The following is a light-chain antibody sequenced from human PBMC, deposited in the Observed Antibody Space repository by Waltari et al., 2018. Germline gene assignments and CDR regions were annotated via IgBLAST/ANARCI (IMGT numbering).Light chain of an antibody. CDR1: KLGDKY. CDR3: QAWDSSTVV. V-gene: IGLV3-1*01. CDR2: QDR. J-gene: IGLJ2*01. Sequence: SYELTQPPSVSVSPGQTASITCSGDKLGDKYACWYQQKPGQSPVLVIYQDRQRPSGSPERFSGSNSGNTATLTISGTQAMDEADYYCQAWDSSTVVFGGGTKLTVL.